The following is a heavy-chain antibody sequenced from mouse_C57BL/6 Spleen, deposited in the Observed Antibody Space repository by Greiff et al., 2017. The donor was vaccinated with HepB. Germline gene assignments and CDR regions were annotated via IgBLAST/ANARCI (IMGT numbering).Heavy chain of an antibody. J-gene: IGHJ4*01. CDR3: ARRDYYGSSCCAMDY. CDR1: GYTFTDYE. V-gene: IGHV1-15*01. D-gene: IGHD1-1*01. Sequence: QVQLQQPGAELVMPGASVTLSCKASGYTFTDYEMHWVKQTPVHGLEWIGAIDPEAGGTAYNQKFKGKAILTADKSSSTAYMELRSLTSEDSAVYYCARRDYYGSSCCAMDYWGQGTSVTVSS. CDR2: IDPEAGGT.